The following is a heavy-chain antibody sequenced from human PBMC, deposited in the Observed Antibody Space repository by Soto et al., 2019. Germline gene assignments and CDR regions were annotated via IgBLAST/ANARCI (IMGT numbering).Heavy chain of an antibody. V-gene: IGHV1-3*01. J-gene: IGHJ4*02. CDR2: INAGNGHT. D-gene: IGHD4-4*01. Sequence: ASVKVSCKASEYTFTSYVMHWVRQAPGQSLEWIGWINAGNGHTKYSQKFQDRVTITRDTSANTAYMELSRLRSEDTAVYYCARELQGLYYFDYWGQGALITVSS. CDR3: ARELQGLYYFDY. CDR1: EYTFTSYV.